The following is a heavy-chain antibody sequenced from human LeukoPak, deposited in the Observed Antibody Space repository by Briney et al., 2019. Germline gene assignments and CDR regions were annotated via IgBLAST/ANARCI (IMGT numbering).Heavy chain of an antibody. J-gene: IGHJ5*02. V-gene: IGHV1-18*01. Sequence: RASVKVSCKASGYTFTSYDINWVRQATGQGLEWMGWISAYNGNTNYAQKLQGRVTMTTDTSTSTAYMELRSLRSDDTAVYYCARDLSAVAGEGFDPWGQGTLVTVSS. CDR1: GYTFTSYD. D-gene: IGHD6-19*01. CDR2: ISAYNGNT. CDR3: ARDLSAVAGEGFDP.